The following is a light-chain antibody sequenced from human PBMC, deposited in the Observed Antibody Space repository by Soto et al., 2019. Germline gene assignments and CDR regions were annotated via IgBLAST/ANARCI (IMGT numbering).Light chain of an antibody. CDR2: DVA. J-gene: IGLJ1*01. V-gene: IGLV2-14*03. Sequence: QSALTQPASVSGSPGQPITISCTGTSSDIGAYNFVSWYQQHPGKAPKLMIYDVANRPSGVSNRFSGSKSGNTASLTISGLQSEDEADDYCSSYTRSDTYVFGTGTKLTVL. CDR1: SSDIGAYNF. CDR3: SSYTRSDTYV.